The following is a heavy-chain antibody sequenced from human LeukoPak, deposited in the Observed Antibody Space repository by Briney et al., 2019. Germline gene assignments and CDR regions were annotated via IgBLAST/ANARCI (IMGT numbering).Heavy chain of an antibody. D-gene: IGHD6-19*01. CDR2: IYYSGST. CDR3: AGRYSSGWNVWDYFDY. CDR1: GGSISSSSYS. V-gene: IGHV4-39*01. Sequence: PSETLSLTCTVSGGSISSSSYSWGWIRQPPGKGLEWIGSIYYSGSTYYNPSLKSRVTISVDTSKNQFSLKLSSVTAADTAVYYCAGRYSSGWNVWDYFDYWGQGTLVTVSS. J-gene: IGHJ4*02.